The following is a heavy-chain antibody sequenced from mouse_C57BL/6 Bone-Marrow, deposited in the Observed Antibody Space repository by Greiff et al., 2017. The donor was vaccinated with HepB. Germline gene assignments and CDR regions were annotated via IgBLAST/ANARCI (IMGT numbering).Heavy chain of an antibody. J-gene: IGHJ2*01. Sequence: EVMLVESGGGLVQPGGSMKLSCVASGFTFSNYWMNWVRQSPEKGLEWVAQIRLKSDNYATHYAESVKGRFTISRDDSKSSVYLQMNNLRAEDTGIYYCTGGATVVATLYYFDYWGQGTTLTVSS. CDR1: GFTFSNYW. CDR2: IRLKSDNYAT. CDR3: TGGATVVATLYYFDY. D-gene: IGHD1-1*01. V-gene: IGHV6-3*01.